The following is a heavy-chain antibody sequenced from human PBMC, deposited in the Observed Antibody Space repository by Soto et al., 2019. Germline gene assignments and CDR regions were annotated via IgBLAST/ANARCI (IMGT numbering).Heavy chain of an antibody. CDR3: ARHRAELRYFDWLLLSSGYMDV. CDR2: IYYSGST. J-gene: IGHJ6*03. D-gene: IGHD3-9*01. V-gene: IGHV4-39*01. CDR1: GGSISSSSYY. Sequence: PSETLSLTCTVSGGSISSSSYYWGWIRQPPGKGLEWIGSIYYSGSTYYNPSLKSRVTISVDTSKNQFSLKLSSVTAADTAVYYCARHRAELRYFDWLLLSSGYMDVWGKGTTVTVS.